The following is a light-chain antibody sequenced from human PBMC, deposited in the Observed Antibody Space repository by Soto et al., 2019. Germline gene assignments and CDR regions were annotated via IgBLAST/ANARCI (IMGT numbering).Light chain of an antibody. CDR1: SSDVGGYNY. J-gene: IGLJ3*02. CDR2: DVS. CDR3: SSYTSSNTVV. V-gene: IGLV2-14*03. Sequence: QSALTQPASVSGSPGQSITISCTGTSSDVGGYNYVSWYQHHLSKAPKLMIYDVSNRPSGVSNRFSGSKSGNTASLTISGLQAEDEADYYCSSYTSSNTVVFGGGTKLTVL.